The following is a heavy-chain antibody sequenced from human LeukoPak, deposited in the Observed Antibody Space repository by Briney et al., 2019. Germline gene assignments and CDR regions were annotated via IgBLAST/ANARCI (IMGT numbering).Heavy chain of an antibody. CDR2: VSKSRDYI. V-gene: IGHV3-21*01. J-gene: IGHJ6*04. CDR3: AREEDSRAIRTSDGLDV. D-gene: IGHD3-22*01. Sequence: GGSLTLSCAPSGVTFNIYTMNWVRHAPGEGLEWVSCVSKSRDYIYYADSVRGRFTISRDNAKNLVYLEMNSVRAEDTGVYFCAREEDSRAIRTSDGLDVGGEGTTVTVSP. CDR1: GVTFNIYT.